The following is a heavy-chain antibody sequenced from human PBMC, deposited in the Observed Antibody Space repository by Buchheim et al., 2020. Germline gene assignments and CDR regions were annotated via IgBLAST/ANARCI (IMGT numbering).Heavy chain of an antibody. CDR2: FDFSGTTK. CDR1: GFNFADYY. V-gene: IGHV3-11*01. D-gene: IGHD2-8*01. Sequence: QVQLVESGGGLVKPGGSLRLSCAASGFNFADYYMNWIRQVPGKGLEWLAYFDFSGTTKKYADFVKGRFSISRDNSKNSLYLQLNRLSVEDTDIYYCARDRPCINGVCYTDLDYWGQGTL. J-gene: IGHJ4*02. CDR3: ARDRPCINGVCYTDLDY.